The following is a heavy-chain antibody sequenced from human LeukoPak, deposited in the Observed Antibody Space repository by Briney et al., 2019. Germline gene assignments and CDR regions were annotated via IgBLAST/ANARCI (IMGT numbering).Heavy chain of an antibody. Sequence: PGRSLRLSWAASGFTFSSYGMHWVRQAPGKRLEWVAVISYDGSNKYYADSVKGRFTISRDNSKNTLYLQMNSLRAEDTGVYYCAKDPLISWGQGNLVT. V-gene: IGHV3-30*18. CDR1: GFTFSSYG. CDR2: ISYDGSNK. J-gene: IGHJ4*01. D-gene: IGHD3-16*01. CDR3: AKDPLIS.